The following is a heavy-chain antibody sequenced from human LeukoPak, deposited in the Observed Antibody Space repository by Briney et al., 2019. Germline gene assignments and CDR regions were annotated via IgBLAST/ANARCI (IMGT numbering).Heavy chain of an antibody. Sequence: GGSLRLSCAASGFTFSSYGMHWVRQAPGKGLEWVAVISYDGSNKYYADSVKGRFTISRDNSKNTLYLQMNSLRAEDTAEYYCAKDAIHAGYSSSWYEFNWFDPWGQGTLVTVSS. J-gene: IGHJ5*02. V-gene: IGHV3-30*18. CDR2: ISYDGSNK. CDR3: AKDAIHAGYSSSWYEFNWFDP. D-gene: IGHD6-13*01. CDR1: GFTFSSYG.